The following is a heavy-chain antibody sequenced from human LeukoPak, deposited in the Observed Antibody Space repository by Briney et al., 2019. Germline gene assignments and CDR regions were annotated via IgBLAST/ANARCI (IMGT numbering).Heavy chain of an antibody. CDR2: ISYDGNNE. CDR3: VRDYYDSSGYFGGVY. D-gene: IGHD3-22*01. J-gene: IGHJ4*02. V-gene: IGHV3-30-3*01. Sequence: GGSLRLSCAASGFTFSGYGVHWVRQAPGKGLEWVALISYDGNNENYADSVKGRFTVSRDNSKNTLYLEMNSLRAEDTAVYYCVRDYYDSSGYFGGVYWGQGTLVTVSS. CDR1: GFTFSGYG.